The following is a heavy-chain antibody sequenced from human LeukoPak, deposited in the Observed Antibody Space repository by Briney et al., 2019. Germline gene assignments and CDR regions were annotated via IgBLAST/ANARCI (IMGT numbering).Heavy chain of an antibody. Sequence: GGSLRLSCAASGFTVSSNYMSWVRQAPGEGLEWVSVIYSGGSTYYADSAKGRFTISRDNSKNTLYLQINTLRAEDTAVYYCARGYRYSTGWYYFDFWGQGILVTVST. J-gene: IGHJ4*02. CDR2: IYSGGST. CDR1: GFTVSSNY. CDR3: ARGYRYSTGWYYFDF. V-gene: IGHV3-66*01. D-gene: IGHD6-19*01.